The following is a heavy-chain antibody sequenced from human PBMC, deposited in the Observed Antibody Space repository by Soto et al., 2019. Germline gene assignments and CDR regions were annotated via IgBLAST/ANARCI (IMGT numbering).Heavy chain of an antibody. CDR1: GGSISSYY. V-gene: IGHV4-4*07. CDR3: ARAPGITMVRGGEVLSYYYGMDV. Sequence: PSETLSLTCTVSGGSISSYYWSWIRQPAGKGLEWIGRIYTSGSTNYNPSLKSRVTMSVDTSKNQFSLKLSSVTAADTAVYYCARAPGITMVRGGEVLSYYYGMDVWGQGTTVTVSS. D-gene: IGHD3-10*01. CDR2: IYTSGST. J-gene: IGHJ6*02.